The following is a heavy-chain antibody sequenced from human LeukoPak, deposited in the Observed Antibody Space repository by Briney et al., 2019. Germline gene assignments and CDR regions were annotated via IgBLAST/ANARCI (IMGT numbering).Heavy chain of an antibody. Sequence: GGSLRLSCIASGFSFSGHWMHWARQLPGKGLVWVSRISPTGSTTSYADSVKGRFTVSRDNAKNTLYLQVNNPRAEDTAVYYCARGPNSNWSGLDFWGQGTLLTVSS. V-gene: IGHV3-74*01. J-gene: IGHJ4*02. CDR2: ISPTGSTT. CDR1: GFSFSGHW. D-gene: IGHD6-6*01. CDR3: ARGPNSNWSGLDF.